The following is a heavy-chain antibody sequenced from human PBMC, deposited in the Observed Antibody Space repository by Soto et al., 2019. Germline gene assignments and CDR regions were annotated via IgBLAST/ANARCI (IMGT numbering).Heavy chain of an antibody. CDR2: IRGSGDGT. V-gene: IGHV3-23*01. CDR3: AKIASTTVTTTAIDY. J-gene: IGHJ4*02. Sequence: GESLKISCAASGFTFSSYAMSRVRQAPGKGLEWVSAIRGSGDGTYYADSVKGRFIISRDNSKNTLYLPMDSLRAEDTALYYCAKIASTTVTTTAIDYWGQGTLVTVS. CDR1: GFTFSSYA. D-gene: IGHD5-12*01.